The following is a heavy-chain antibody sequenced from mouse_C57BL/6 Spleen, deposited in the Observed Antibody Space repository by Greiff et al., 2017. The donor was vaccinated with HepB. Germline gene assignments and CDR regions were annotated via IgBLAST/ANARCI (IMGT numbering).Heavy chain of an antibody. V-gene: IGHV3-1*01. CDR3: ARGDDYDGWFAY. CDR2: ISYSGST. Sequence: EVKLVESGPGMVKPSQSLSLTCTVTGYSITSGYDWHWIRHYPGNKLEWMGYISYSGSTNYNPYLKSRISITHDTSKNHFFLKLKSVTTEDTATYYCARGDDYDGWFAYWGQGTLVTVSA. D-gene: IGHD2-4*01. CDR1: GYSITSGYD. J-gene: IGHJ3*01.